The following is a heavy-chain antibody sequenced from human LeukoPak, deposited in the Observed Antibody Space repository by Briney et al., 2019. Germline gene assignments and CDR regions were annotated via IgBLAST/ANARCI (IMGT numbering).Heavy chain of an antibody. CDR2: ISPNSGDT. Sequence: GASVEVSCKASGYTFTGYYMYWVRQAPGQGLEWMGWISPNSGDTDIAQKFQGRVTMTRDTSTSTVYMELSSLRSEDTAVYYCARESRNSGDSGSYGTLDYWGQGTLVTVSS. D-gene: IGHD1-26*01. CDR1: GYTFTGYY. V-gene: IGHV1-2*02. J-gene: IGHJ4*02. CDR3: ARESRNSGDSGSYGTLDY.